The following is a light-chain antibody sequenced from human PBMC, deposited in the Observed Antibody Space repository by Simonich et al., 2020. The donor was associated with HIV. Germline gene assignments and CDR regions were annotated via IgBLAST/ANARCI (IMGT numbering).Light chain of an antibody. V-gene: IGKV1-NL1*01. CDR1: QGVSNS. Sequence: DILMTQSPSSLPASVGDRVTTTCRASQGVSNSLAWYQQKPGKAPKLLLSASSRLESGVASRFSGSGSGTDYTHTISSLQPEDFATYYCQQFFSTPWTFGQGTKVEIK. J-gene: IGKJ1*01. CDR3: QQFFSTPWT. CDR2: ASS.